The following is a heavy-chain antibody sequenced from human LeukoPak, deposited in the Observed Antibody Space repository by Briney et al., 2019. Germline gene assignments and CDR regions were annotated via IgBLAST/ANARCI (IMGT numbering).Heavy chain of an antibody. CDR1: GFTFSDYY. CDR3: TRERWLQLGVVDY. D-gene: IGHD5-24*01. CDR2: ISSSGSTI. J-gene: IGHJ4*02. Sequence: GVSLRLPCAASGFTFSDYYMRWIRQAPGMGREWVLYISSSGSTIYYADSVKGRFTITRDKATDSMYLQMNRLRADDSAVYYCTRERWLQLGVVDYWGQGTLVTVSS. V-gene: IGHV3-11*04.